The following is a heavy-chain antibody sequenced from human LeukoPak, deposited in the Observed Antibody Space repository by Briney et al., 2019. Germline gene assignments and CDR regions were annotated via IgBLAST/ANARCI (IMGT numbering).Heavy chain of an antibody. D-gene: IGHD3-22*01. J-gene: IGHJ4*02. Sequence: SVKVSCKASGGTFTSYAISWVRQAPRQELEWVGGILPIFGSANYAQKLQGRVTITADESTITDYSELTSLRSEDPAVYYCARAGRITMIVVVTNLDYWGQGTMVTVSS. CDR1: GGTFTSYA. V-gene: IGHV1-69*13. CDR2: ILPIFGSA. CDR3: ARAGRITMIVVVTNLDY.